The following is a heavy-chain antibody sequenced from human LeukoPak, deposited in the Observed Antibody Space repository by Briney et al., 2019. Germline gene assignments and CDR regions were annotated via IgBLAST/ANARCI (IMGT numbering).Heavy chain of an antibody. CDR2: IYPGDSDT. CDR3: ARLRGERFLGWLPHFDY. V-gene: IGHV5-51*01. J-gene: IGHJ4*02. D-gene: IGHD3-3*01. Sequence: KSLKISCKGSGYSFTSYWIGWVRQMPGKGLEWMGIIYPGDSDTRYSPSFQGQVTISADKSISTAYLQWSSLKASDTAMYYCARLRGERFLGWLPHFDYWGQGTLVTVSS. CDR1: GYSFTSYW.